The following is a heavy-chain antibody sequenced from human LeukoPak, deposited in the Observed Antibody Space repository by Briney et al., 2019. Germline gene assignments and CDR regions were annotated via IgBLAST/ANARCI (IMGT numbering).Heavy chain of an antibody. CDR2: MKEDGSQK. D-gene: IGHD2-15*01. CDR1: GFLFCNFW. J-gene: IGHJ4*02. Sequence: GGSLRLYRAASGFLFCNFWMSWLRQAAGKGLEWVANMKEDGSQKHYVDSVKGRFTISRDNAKNSLYLQMNSLGAEDTAVYFWASDAVGLGYCSGGNCYSEQQDRFDYWGQGTLVTVSS. V-gene: IGHV3-7*05. CDR3: ASDAVGLGYCSGGNCYSEQQDRFDY.